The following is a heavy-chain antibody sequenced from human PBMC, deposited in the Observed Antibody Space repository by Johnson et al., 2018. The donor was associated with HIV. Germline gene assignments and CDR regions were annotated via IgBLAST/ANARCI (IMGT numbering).Heavy chain of an antibody. V-gene: IGHV3-66*04. Sequence: VQLVESGGGLVQPGRALRLSCAASGFTFSSYWMSWVRQAPGKGLEWVSVIYSGGSTYYADSVKGRFTISRDNSKSSLYLQMNSLRAEDTAVYYCARPDTYRYTDGLRWAMWG. CDR3: ARPDTYRYTDGLRWAM. CDR2: IYSGGST. J-gene: IGHJ1*01. D-gene: IGHD2-8*01. CDR1: GFTFSSYW.